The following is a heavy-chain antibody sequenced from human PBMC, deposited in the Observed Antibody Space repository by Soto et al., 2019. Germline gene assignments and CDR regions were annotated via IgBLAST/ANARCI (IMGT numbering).Heavy chain of an antibody. Sequence: GGSLRLSCAASGFTFSSYSMNWVRQAPGKGLEWVSYISSSSSTIYYADSVKGRFTISRDNAKNSLYLQMNSLRDEDTAVYYCARAQTFGFYYYYGMDVWGQGTTVTVSS. V-gene: IGHV3-48*02. J-gene: IGHJ6*02. CDR3: ARAQTFGFYYYYGMDV. D-gene: IGHD3-10*01. CDR2: ISSSSSTI. CDR1: GFTFSSYS.